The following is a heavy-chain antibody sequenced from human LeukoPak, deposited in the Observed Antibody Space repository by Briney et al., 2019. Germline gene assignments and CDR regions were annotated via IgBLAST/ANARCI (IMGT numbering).Heavy chain of an antibody. Sequence: SQTLSLTCTVSGGSISSGDYYWSWIRQPPGKGLEWIGYIYYSGSTYYNPSLKSRVTISVDTSKNQLSLKLSSVTAADTAVYYCARDRAAAGELDYWGQGTLVTVSS. CDR1: GGSISSGDYY. D-gene: IGHD6-13*01. CDR3: ARDRAAAGELDY. V-gene: IGHV4-30-4*01. J-gene: IGHJ4*02. CDR2: IYYSGST.